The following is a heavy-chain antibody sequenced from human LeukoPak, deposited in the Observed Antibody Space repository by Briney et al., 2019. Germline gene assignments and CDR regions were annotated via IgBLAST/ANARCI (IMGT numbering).Heavy chain of an antibody. CDR3: ARDPGGNYFN. CDR2: IYHSGST. D-gene: IGHD1-7*01. J-gene: IGHJ4*02. Sequence: SETLSLTCTVSGYSISSGYYWGWIRQPPGKGLEWIGSIYHSGSTYYNPSLKSRVTISVDTSKNQFSLKLSSVTAADTAVYYCARDPGGNYFNWGQGTLVTVSS. CDR1: GYSISSGYY. V-gene: IGHV4-38-2*02.